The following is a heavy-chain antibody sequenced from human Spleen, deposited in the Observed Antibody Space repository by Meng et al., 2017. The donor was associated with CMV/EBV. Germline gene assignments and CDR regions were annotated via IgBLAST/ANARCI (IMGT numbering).Heavy chain of an antibody. J-gene: IGHJ1*01. CDR1: GGSFSSYY. V-gene: IGHV4-34*01. CDR2: VNHSGGT. CDR3: ATNTIFGVITMNV. Sequence: CAVSGGSFSSYYWNWIRQSPGRGLEWIGEVNHSGGTNFSPSLRSRVTISVDTSKNQFSLRLRSVTAADTAVYYCATNTIFGVITMNVWGQGSLVTVSS. D-gene: IGHD3-10*01.